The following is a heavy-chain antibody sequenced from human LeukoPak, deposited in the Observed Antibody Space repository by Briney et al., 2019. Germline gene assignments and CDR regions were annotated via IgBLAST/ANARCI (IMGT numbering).Heavy chain of an antibody. CDR2: INHSGST. CDR3: ARENGYVIYY. Sequence: SETLSLTCSVSGGSISSSSHYWGWIRQPPGKGLEWIGEINHSGSTNYNPSLKSRVTISVDTSKNQFSLKLSSVTAADTAMYYCARENGYVIYYWGQGTLVTVSS. D-gene: IGHD1-1*01. CDR1: GGSISSSSHY. V-gene: IGHV4-39*07. J-gene: IGHJ4*02.